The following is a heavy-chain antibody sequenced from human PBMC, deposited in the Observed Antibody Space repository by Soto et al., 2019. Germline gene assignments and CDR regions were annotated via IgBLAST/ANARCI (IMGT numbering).Heavy chain of an antibody. V-gene: IGHV4-39*01. Sequence: PSETLSLTCTVSGGSISSNSYYWGWIRQPPGKGLEWIGSIYYSGSTYYNPSLKSRVTISVDTSKNQFSLKLSSVTAADTAVYYCASPYSSSWSDLVDYWGQGTLVTVSS. CDR2: IYYSGST. CDR1: GGSISSNSYY. D-gene: IGHD6-13*01. CDR3: ASPYSSSWSDLVDY. J-gene: IGHJ4*02.